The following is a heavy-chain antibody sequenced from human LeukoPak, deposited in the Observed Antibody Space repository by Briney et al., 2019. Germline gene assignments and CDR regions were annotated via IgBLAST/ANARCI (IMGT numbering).Heavy chain of an antibody. CDR1: GGSISSYS. CDR2: IYYSGST. CDR3: ASGLMGATPY. J-gene: IGHJ4*02. D-gene: IGHD1-26*01. V-gene: IGHV4-59*08. Sequence: SETLSLTCTVSGGSISSYSCNWIRQSPGKGLEWIGYIYYSGSTNYNPSLKSRVTISVDTSKNQFSLKLSSVTAADTAVYYCASGLMGATPYWGQGTLVTVSS.